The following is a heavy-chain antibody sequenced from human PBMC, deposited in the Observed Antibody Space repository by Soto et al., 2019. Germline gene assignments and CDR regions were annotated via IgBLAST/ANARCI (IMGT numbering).Heavy chain of an antibody. CDR3: ARDLWWYLH. CDR1: GFTFSSHA. Sequence: EVQLLESGGGLVQPGGALRLSCAASGFTFSSHAMSWVRQAPGKGLEWISSISAGSEGAYYADSVRGRFTISRDNSNNALFLQMPSLRAEDTAVYYCARDLWWYLHWGQETLVTVSS. D-gene: IGHD2-15*01. V-gene: IGHV3-23*01. CDR2: ISAGSEGA. J-gene: IGHJ4*02.